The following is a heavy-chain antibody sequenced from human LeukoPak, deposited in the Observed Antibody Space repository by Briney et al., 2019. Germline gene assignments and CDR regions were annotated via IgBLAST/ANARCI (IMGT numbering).Heavy chain of an antibody. V-gene: IGHV4-39*07. CDR2: IYYSGST. Sequence: PSETLSLTCTVSGGSISSSSYYWGWIRQPPGKGLEWIGSIYYSGSTYYNPSLKSRVTISVDTSKNQFSLKLSSVTAADTAVYYCARAPITGTLFDYWGQGTLVTVSS. CDR1: GGSISSSSYY. CDR3: ARAPITGTLFDY. J-gene: IGHJ4*02. D-gene: IGHD1-7*01.